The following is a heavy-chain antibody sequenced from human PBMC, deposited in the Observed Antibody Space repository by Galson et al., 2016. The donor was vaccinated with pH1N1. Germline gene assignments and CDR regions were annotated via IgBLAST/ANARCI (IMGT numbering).Heavy chain of an antibody. CDR1: GFTFDDYA. D-gene: IGHD3-3*01. J-gene: IGHJ4*02. V-gene: IGHV3-9*01. Sequence: SLRLSCAASGFTFDDYAMHWVRQAPGKGLEWVSGISWNSGSIGYADSVKGRFTISRDNAKNSLYLQMNSLRAEDTALYYCAKVEGFWSGYYTDWGQGTLVTVPS. CDR2: ISWNSGSI. CDR3: AKVEGFWSGYYTD.